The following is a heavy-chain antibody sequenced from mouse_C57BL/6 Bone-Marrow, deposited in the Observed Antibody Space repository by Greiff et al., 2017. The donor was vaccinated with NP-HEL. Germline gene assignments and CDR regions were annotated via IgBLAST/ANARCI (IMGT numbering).Heavy chain of an antibody. Sequence: QVQLKESGPELVKPGASVKLSCKASGYTFTSYDINWVKQRPGPGLEWIGWIYPRDGSTKYNEKFKGKATLTVDTSSSTAYMELHSLTSEDSAVYFCARRDDYDGGDAMDYWGQGTSVTVSS. CDR2: IYPRDGST. D-gene: IGHD2-4*01. V-gene: IGHV1-85*01. CDR3: ARRDDYDGGDAMDY. J-gene: IGHJ4*01. CDR1: GYTFTSYD.